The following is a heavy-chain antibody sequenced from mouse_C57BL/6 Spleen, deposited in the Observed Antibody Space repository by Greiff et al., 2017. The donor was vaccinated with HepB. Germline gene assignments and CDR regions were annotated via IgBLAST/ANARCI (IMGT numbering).Heavy chain of an antibody. J-gene: IGHJ3*01. CDR2: IWSGGST. V-gene: IGHV2-2*01. Sequence: VKLMESGPGLVQPSQSLSITCTVSGFSLTSYGVHWVRQSPGKGLEWLGVIWSGGSTDYNAAFISRLSISKDNSKSQVFFKMNSLQADDTAIYYCARPDWDGAWFAYWGQGTLVTVSA. D-gene: IGHD4-1*01. CDR3: ARPDWDGAWFAY. CDR1: GFSLTSYG.